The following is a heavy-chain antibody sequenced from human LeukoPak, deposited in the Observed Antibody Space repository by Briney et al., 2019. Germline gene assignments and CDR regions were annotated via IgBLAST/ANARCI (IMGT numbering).Heavy chain of an antibody. Sequence: PGRSLRLSCAASGFTFTGYYMHWVRQAPGQGLGWMGWINPNSGGTNYAQKFQGRVTMTRDTSISTAYMELSRLRSDDTAVYYCARDLISGWYYFDYWGQGTLVTVSS. CDR3: ARDLISGWYYFDY. V-gene: IGHV1-2*02. CDR1: GFTFTGYY. D-gene: IGHD6-19*01. J-gene: IGHJ4*02. CDR2: INPNSGGT.